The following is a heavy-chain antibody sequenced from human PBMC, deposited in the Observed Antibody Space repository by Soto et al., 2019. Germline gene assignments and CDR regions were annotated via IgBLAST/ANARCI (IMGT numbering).Heavy chain of an antibody. J-gene: IGHJ4*02. CDR1: GGSFSGYY. CDR3: ARARDGYNYYFDY. V-gene: IGHV4-34*01. D-gene: IGHD5-12*01. CDR2: INHSGST. Sequence: PSETLSLTCAVYGGSFSGYYWSWIRQPPGKGLEWIGEINHSGSTNYNPSLKSRVTISVDTSKNQFSLQLNSVTPEDTAVYYCARARDGYNYYFDYWGQGTLVTVSS.